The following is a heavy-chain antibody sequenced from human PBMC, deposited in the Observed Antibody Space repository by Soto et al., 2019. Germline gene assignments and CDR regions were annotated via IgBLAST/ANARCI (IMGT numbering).Heavy chain of an antibody. CDR1: GGTLRSYA. D-gene: IGHD1-7*01. CDR2: IIPIFGTA. V-gene: IGHV1-69*13. J-gene: IGHJ6*02. Sequence: SSLQVSWKGSGGTLRSYAVSWVRQTPGQGLEWMGGIIPIFGTANYAQKFQGRVTITADESTSTAYMELSSLRSEDTAVYYCARGPWNYAGYYYYYGMDVWVQGSTVTVSS. CDR3: ARGPWNYAGYYYYYGMDV.